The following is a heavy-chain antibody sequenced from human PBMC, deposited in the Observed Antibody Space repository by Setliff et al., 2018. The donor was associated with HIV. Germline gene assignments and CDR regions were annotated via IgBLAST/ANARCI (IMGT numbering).Heavy chain of an antibody. CDR1: GFTVSDNY. D-gene: IGHD3-16*01. CDR2: IYSDGRT. Sequence: PGGSLRLSCAASGFTVSDNYMTWVRQAPGKGLEWVSFIYSDGRTYYANSVKGRFTISRDNSKTMVFLRMNSLRPEDSAMYYCVRGETYAHWPKGDYWGQGTLVTVSS. CDR3: VRGETYAHWPKGDY. V-gene: IGHV3-53*01. J-gene: IGHJ4*02.